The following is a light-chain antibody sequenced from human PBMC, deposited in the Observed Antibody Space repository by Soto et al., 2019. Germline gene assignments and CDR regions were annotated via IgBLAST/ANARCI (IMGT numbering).Light chain of an antibody. J-gene: IGKJ2*01. Sequence: DIVMTQSPDSLAVSLGERATINCKSSKSVLYSSNNKNYLAWYQQKPGQPPKLLIYWASTRESGVPDRVSGRGSGTDFTLTISSMQAEDVAVYYCQQYYSTPYTFGQGTKMELK. CDR1: KSVLYSSNNKNY. CDR3: QQYYSTPYT. CDR2: WAS. V-gene: IGKV4-1*01.